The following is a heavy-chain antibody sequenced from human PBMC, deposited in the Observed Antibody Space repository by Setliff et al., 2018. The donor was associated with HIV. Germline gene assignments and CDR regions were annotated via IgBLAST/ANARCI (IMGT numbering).Heavy chain of an antibody. D-gene: IGHD5-18*01. V-gene: IGHV4-59*11. Sequence: PSETLSLTCTVSGGSISSRYWSWIRQPPGKGLEWIGYIYSSGITKYSPSLKSRVTISVDTSKNQFSLKLTSVTAADTAVYFCARGAGYSYIDYYYYSLDVWGKGTTVTVSS. CDR1: GGSISSRY. J-gene: IGHJ6*03. CDR3: ARGAGYSYIDYYYYSLDV. CDR2: IYSSGIT.